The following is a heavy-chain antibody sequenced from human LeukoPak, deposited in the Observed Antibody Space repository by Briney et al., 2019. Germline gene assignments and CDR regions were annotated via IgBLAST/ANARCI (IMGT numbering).Heavy chain of an antibody. V-gene: IGHV6-1*01. CDR1: GDSVSSNTAA. Sequence: SQTLSLACANSGDSVSSNTAAWNWVRQSPSRGLEWLGRTYYRSTWYNDYAVSVKSRITVNPDTSKNQFFLQLNSVTPEDTAVYYCGRGMGVITDWGQGTLVTVSS. CDR3: GRGMGVITD. J-gene: IGHJ4*02. CDR2: TYYRSTWYN. D-gene: IGHD3-22*01.